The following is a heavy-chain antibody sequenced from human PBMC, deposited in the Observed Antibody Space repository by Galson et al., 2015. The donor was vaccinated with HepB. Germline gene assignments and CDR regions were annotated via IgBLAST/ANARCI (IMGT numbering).Heavy chain of an antibody. CDR1: GFSFSNYW. Sequence: SLRLSCAASGFSFSNYWMDWVRQAPGEGLEWVSDMSNDERNIRRYADSVKGRFTISRDNAKNTLYLYMNSLRVDDTALYYCARGGVLGGMDAWGQGTMVTVSS. CDR2: MSNDERNI. J-gene: IGHJ6*02. D-gene: IGHD3-10*01. V-gene: IGHV3-74*01. CDR3: ARGGVLGGMDA.